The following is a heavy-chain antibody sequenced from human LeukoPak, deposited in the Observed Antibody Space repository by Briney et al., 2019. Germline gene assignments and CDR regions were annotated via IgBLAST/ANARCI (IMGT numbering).Heavy chain of an antibody. J-gene: IGHJ4*02. CDR1: GGSVSSYY. CDR3: ARHHNWNYDY. V-gene: IGHV4-59*08. Sequence: SETLSLTCTVSGGSVSSYYWSWIRQPPGKGLEWIGYAYYSGSTNYNPSLKSRVTISVDTSKNQFSLRLSSVTAADTAVYYCARHHNWNYDYWGQGTLVTVSS. D-gene: IGHD1-20*01. CDR2: AYYSGST.